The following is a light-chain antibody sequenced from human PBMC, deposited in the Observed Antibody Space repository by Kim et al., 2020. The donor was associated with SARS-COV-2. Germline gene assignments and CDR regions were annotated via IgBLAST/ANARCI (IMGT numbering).Light chain of an antibody. Sequence: DIQMTQSPSTLSASVGDRVTITCRASQSISSWVAWYQQKPGKAPKFLIYKASFLETGVPSRFSGSESGTEFTLTINSLQPDDFATYYCQQYNFYPLTFGGGTKVEIK. V-gene: IGKV1-5*03. CDR3: QQYNFYPLT. CDR1: QSISSW. CDR2: KAS. J-gene: IGKJ4*01.